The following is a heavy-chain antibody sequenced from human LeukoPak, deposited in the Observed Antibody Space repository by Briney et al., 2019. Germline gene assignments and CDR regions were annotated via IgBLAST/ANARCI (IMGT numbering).Heavy chain of an antibody. V-gene: IGHV1-8*01. CDR2: MNPNTGNT. Sequence: ASVTVSCKGYRYTFSSYDINWVRQAPGQGLEWMGWMNPNTGNTGYAPKFQGRLTMTRDTSISTAYMELRGLRSEDTAVYYCARLSQTPDYYGSGGYFYLGYWGQGTRVTVSS. CDR3: ARLSQTPDYYGSGGYFYLGY. D-gene: IGHD3-22*01. J-gene: IGHJ4*02. CDR1: RYTFSSYD.